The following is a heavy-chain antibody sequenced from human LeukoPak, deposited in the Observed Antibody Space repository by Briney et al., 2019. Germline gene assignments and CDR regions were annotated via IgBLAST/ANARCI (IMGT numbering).Heavy chain of an antibody. D-gene: IGHD3-3*01. CDR2: INPSGGST. V-gene: IGHV1-46*01. J-gene: IGHJ5*02. CDR3: ARGPNYDFWSGYWRGDNWFDP. Sequence: ASVKVSCKASGYTFTSYYMHWVRQAPGQGLEWMGIINPSGGSTSYAQKFQGRVTMTRDTSTNTVYMELSSLRSEDTAVYYCARGPNYDFWSGYWRGDNWFDPWGQGTLVTVSS. CDR1: GYTFTSYY.